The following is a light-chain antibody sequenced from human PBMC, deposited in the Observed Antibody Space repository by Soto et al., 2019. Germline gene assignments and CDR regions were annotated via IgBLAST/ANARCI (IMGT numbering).Light chain of an antibody. Sequence: EIVMTQSPATLSVSPGERATLSCRASQSVSSNLAWYQQKPGQAPRLLIYGASTRDTGIPARFSGSGSGTDFTLTISSLQSEDFAVYYCQQYNNWPPTFGQGTKVEIK. J-gene: IGKJ1*01. V-gene: IGKV3-15*01. CDR3: QQYNNWPPT. CDR2: GAS. CDR1: QSVSSN.